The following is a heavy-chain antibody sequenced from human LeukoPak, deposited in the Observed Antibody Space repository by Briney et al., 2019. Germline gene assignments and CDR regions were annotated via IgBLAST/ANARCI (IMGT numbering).Heavy chain of an antibody. CDR3: ARTIRYYYGSGSYYPLEYFQH. D-gene: IGHD3-10*01. V-gene: IGHV4-39*07. CDR2: IYYSGST. J-gene: IGHJ1*01. CDR1: GGSISSSSYY. Sequence: SETLSLTCTVSGGSISSSSYYWGWIRQPPGKGLEWIGSIYYSGSTYYNPSLKSRVTISVDTSKTQFSLKLSSVTAADTAVYYCARTIRYYYGSGSYYPLEYFQHWGQGTLVTVSS.